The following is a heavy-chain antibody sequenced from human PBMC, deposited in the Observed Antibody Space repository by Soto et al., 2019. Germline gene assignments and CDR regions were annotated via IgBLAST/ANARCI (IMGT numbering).Heavy chain of an antibody. CDR3: ARHRHSGRYPYYFDY. V-gene: IGHV4-39*01. CDR2: IYYSGST. J-gene: IGHJ4*02. CDR1: GGSISSSSYY. D-gene: IGHD1-26*01. Sequence: KSSETLSLTCTVSGGSISSSSYYWGWIRQPPGKGLEWIGSIYYSGSTYYNPSLKSRVTISVDTSKNQFSLKLSSVTAADTAVYYCARHRHSGRYPYYFDYWGQGTLVTVSS.